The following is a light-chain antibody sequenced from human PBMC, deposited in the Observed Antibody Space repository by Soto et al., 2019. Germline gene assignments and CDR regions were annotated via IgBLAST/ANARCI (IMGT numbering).Light chain of an antibody. Sequence: QSALTQPASVSGSPGQSITISYTGTSSDVGSYDLVSWYQHHSGKAPKIIIYEVNKRPSGISDRFSGSKSGNTASLTISGLQAEDEADYFCCSFTSSSTWVFGGGTKLTVL. CDR1: SSDVGSYDL. CDR3: CSFTSSSTWV. V-gene: IGLV2-23*02. J-gene: IGLJ3*02. CDR2: EVN.